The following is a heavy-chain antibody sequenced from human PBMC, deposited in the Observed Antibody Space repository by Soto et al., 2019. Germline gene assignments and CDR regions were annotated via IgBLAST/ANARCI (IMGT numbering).Heavy chain of an antibody. D-gene: IGHD3-3*01. CDR1: GYTFTSYY. CDR2: INPSGGST. Sequence: ASVKVSCKASGYTFTSYYMHWVRQAPGQGLEWMGIINPSGGSTSYAQKFQGRVTMTRDTSTSTVYMELSSLRSEDTAVYYCARAAYDFWSGYGAATRYYGMDVWGQGTTVTVSS. CDR3: ARAAYDFWSGYGAATRYYGMDV. V-gene: IGHV1-46*01. J-gene: IGHJ6*02.